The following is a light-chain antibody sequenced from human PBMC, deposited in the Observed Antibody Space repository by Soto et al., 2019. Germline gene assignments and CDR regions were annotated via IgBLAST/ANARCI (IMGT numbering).Light chain of an antibody. J-gene: IGKJ1*01. V-gene: IGKV1-39*01. CDR3: QQSYNTFPT. CDR2: AAS. Sequence: DIQMTQSPSSLSASVGERVTITCRASQSISTYLNWYQQKPGKAPNLLIYAASTLQSGVPSRFSGSGSGTDFTLSSSSLQPADFATYYCQQSYNTFPTFGQGTKVEIK. CDR1: QSISTY.